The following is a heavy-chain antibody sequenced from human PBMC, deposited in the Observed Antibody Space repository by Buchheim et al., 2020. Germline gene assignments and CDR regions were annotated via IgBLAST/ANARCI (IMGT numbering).Heavy chain of an antibody. Sequence: QVQLVESGGGVVQPGRSLRLSCAASGFTFSSYGMHWVRQAPGKGLEWVAVIWYDGSNKYYADSVKGRFTISRDNSKNTLYLQMKSLRAEDTAVYYCARDLVVRGGGYGMDVWGQGTT. D-gene: IGHD3-10*01. V-gene: IGHV3-33*01. CDR2: IWYDGSNK. CDR1: GFTFSSYG. J-gene: IGHJ6*02. CDR3: ARDLVVRGGGYGMDV.